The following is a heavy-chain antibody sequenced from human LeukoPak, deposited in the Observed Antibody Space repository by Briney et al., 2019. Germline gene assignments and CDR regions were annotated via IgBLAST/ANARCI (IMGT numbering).Heavy chain of an antibody. V-gene: IGHV5-51*01. J-gene: IGHJ3*02. CDR2: IYPGDSDT. Sequence: GESLKISCKGSGYSFTSYWIGWVRQMPGKGLEWMGIIYPGDSDTRYSPSFQGQVTISADKSISTAYLQWSSLKASDTAMYYCSRHGGYCSSTNCNTHDGFDIWGQGTMVTVSS. D-gene: IGHD2-2*02. CDR3: SRHGGYCSSTNCNTHDGFDI. CDR1: GYSFTSYW.